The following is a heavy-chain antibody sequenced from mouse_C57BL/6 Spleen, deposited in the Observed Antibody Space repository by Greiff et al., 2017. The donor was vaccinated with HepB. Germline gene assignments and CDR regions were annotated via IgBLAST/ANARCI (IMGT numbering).Heavy chain of an antibody. CDR3: ARGDSSASFAY. J-gene: IGHJ3*01. CDR1: GYTFTSYW. CDR2: IDPSDSYT. D-gene: IGHD3-2*02. V-gene: IGHV1-50*01. Sequence: VQLQQPGAELVKPGASVKLSCKASGYTFTSYWMQWVKQRPGQGLEWIGEIDPSDSYTNYNQKFKGKATLTVDTSSSTAYMQLSSLTSEDSAVYYCARGDSSASFAYWGQGTLVTVSA.